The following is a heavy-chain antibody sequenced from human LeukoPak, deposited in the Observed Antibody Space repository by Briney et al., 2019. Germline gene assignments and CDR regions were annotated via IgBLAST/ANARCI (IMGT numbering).Heavy chain of an antibody. CDR2: IYHSGST. J-gene: IGHJ3*02. Sequence: PSETLSLTCAVYGYSISSGYYWGWIRQPPGEGLEWIGSIYHSGSTYYNPSLKSRVTISVDTSKNQFSLKLSSVTAADTAVYYCARPIPAAGTGAFDIWGQGTMVTVSS. D-gene: IGHD6-13*01. CDR1: GYSISSGYY. V-gene: IGHV4-38-2*01. CDR3: ARPIPAAGTGAFDI.